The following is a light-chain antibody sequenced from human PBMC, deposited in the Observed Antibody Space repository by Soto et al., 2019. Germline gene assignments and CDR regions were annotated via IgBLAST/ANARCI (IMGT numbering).Light chain of an antibody. CDR2: GAS. CDR3: QQYNNWPVT. Sequence: EIVMTQSPATLSVSPGERATLSCRASQSVSSNLAWYQQKPGQAPRLLIYGASTRATGIPARFSGSGSGTEFTLTSSSLQSEDCAVYYCQQYNNWPVTFGGGTKVEIK. J-gene: IGKJ4*01. V-gene: IGKV3-15*01. CDR1: QSVSSN.